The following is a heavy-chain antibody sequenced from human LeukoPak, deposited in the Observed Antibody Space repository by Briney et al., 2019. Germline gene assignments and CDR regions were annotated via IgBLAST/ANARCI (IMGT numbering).Heavy chain of an antibody. CDR1: GGSFSGYY. CDR3: ARGPPRYRMRNGYNYFGY. CDR2: INLSGSA. V-gene: IGHV4-34*01. Sequence: PSETLSFTCAVYGGSFSGYYWGWIRQPPGKGLVWVGEINLSGSANYNPSLKSRVTISVDTSKNQFSLKLSSVTAADTAVYYCARGPPRYRMRNGYNYFGYWGQGTLVTVSS. J-gene: IGHJ4*02. D-gene: IGHD5-24*01.